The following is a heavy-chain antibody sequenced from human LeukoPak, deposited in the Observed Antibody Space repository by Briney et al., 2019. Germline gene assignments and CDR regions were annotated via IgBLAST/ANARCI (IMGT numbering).Heavy chain of an antibody. D-gene: IGHD6-13*01. CDR1: GYSISSGYY. CDR2: IYHSGST. CDR3: ARRSSSWFPFDY. Sequence: KPSETLSLHCAVSGYSISSGYYRGWIRQPPGKGAEWIGSIYHSGSTYYNPSLKSRVTISVDTSKNQFSLKLSSVTAADTAVYYCARRSSSWFPFDYWGQGTLVTVSS. V-gene: IGHV4-38-2*01. J-gene: IGHJ4*02.